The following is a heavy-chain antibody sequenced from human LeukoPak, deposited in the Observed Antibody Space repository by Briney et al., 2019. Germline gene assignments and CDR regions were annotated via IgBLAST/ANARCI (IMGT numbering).Heavy chain of an antibody. CDR1: GFTFSNYW. CDR2: LNGDGTNI. V-gene: IGHV3-74*01. CDR3: ARSQSGVFDV. J-gene: IGHJ3*01. Sequence: GGSLRLSCVAAGFTFSNYWMQWVRQVPGKGLVWVSRLNGDGTNIIYADSVKGRFTISRDKAENTLYLQMNSLRAEDTALYYCARSQSGVFDVWGQGTMVTVSS. D-gene: IGHD2-8*01.